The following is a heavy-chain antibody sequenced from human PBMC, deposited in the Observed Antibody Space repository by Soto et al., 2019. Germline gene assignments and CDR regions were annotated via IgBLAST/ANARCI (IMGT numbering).Heavy chain of an antibody. D-gene: IGHD1-26*01. CDR2: ISYDGSNK. V-gene: IGHV3-30-3*01. J-gene: IGHJ3*02. CDR1: GFTFSSYA. CDR3: AREGWELLGADAFDI. Sequence: QVQLVESGGGVVQPGRSLRLSCAASGFTFSSYAMHWVRQAPGKGLEWVAVISYDGSNKYYADSVKGRFTISRDNSKNPLYLQMNGLRAEDTAVYYCAREGWELLGADAFDIWGQGTMVTVSS.